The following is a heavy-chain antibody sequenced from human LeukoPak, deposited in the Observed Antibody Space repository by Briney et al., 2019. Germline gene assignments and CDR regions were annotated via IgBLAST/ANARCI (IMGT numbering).Heavy chain of an antibody. D-gene: IGHD3-10*01. CDR1: GYSFTSYW. CDR2: IYPGDSDT. Sequence: PGESLKISCKGSGYSFTSYWIGWVRQMPGKGLEWVGIIYPGDSDTRYSPSFQGQVTISADKSISTPYLQWSSLKASDTAMYYCARGDHYYGSGSYYPFDYWGQGTLVTVSS. J-gene: IGHJ4*02. CDR3: ARGDHYYGSGSYYPFDY. V-gene: IGHV5-51*01.